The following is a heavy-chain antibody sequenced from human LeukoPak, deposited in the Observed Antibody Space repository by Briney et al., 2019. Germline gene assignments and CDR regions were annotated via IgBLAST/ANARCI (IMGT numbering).Heavy chain of an antibody. Sequence: SETLSLTCTVSGGSISSSSYYWGWIRQPPGKGLEWIGSIYYSGSTYYNPSLKSRVTISVDTSKNQFSLKLSSVTAADTAVYYCARGIIPPSSDAFDIWGQGTMVTVSS. D-gene: IGHD2-21*01. CDR3: ARGIIPPSSDAFDI. J-gene: IGHJ3*02. CDR1: GGSISSSSYY. V-gene: IGHV4-39*01. CDR2: IYYSGST.